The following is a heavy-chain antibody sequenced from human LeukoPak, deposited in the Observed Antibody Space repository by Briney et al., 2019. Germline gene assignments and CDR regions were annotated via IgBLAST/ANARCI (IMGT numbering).Heavy chain of an antibody. V-gene: IGHV3-21*01. CDR1: GFTFSAYN. D-gene: IGHD2-21*02. J-gene: IGHJ4*02. CDR3: ARDHSSYCDGDCPNDY. CDR2: ISGSSYNI. Sequence: GGSLRLSCAASGFTFSAYNMNWVRQAPGKGLGWVSAISGSSYNIYYADSVKGRFTISRDNAKNSLYLQMNSLRAEDTAVYYCARDHSSYCDGDCPNDYWGQGTLVTVSS.